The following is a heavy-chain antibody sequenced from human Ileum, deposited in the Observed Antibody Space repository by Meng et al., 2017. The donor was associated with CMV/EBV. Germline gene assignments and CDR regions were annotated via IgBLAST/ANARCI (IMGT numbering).Heavy chain of an antibody. V-gene: IGHV1-2*02. CDR3: AREIIMAARAFGY. D-gene: IGHD5-12*01. J-gene: IGHJ4*02. CDR1: GYTFTDYY. Sequence: VHLAQSATEVKKPGASVKVSCKASGYTFTDYYMPWVRQAPGQGLEWMGWIKPHSGDTKYEKKFQGRVTMTSDTSISTVYMELTRLTPDDTAIYYCAREIIMAARAFGYWGQGTLVTVSS. CDR2: IKPHSGDT.